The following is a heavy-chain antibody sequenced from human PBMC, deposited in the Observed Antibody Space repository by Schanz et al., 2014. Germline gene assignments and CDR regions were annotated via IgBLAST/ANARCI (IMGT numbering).Heavy chain of an antibody. D-gene: IGHD3-3*01. V-gene: IGHV1-18*01. CDR3: ARDRRFFDRDDLYYFDS. CDR2: ISVYNHNK. Sequence: QIQLVQSGPEVKKPGATVKVSCKASGYIFINSGISWVRQAPGQGLEWMGWISVYNHNKEYDQKFQGRVTMTTDTSTSIAYMALTDLRSDDTAVYCCARDRRFFDRDDLYYFDSWGQGTLVTVSS. CDR1: GYIFINSG. J-gene: IGHJ4*02.